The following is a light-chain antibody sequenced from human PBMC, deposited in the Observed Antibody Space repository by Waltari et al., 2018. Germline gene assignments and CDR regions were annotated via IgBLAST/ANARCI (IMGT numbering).Light chain of an antibody. J-gene: IGLJ1*01. Sequence: QSALTQPASVSGSPGQSITISCSGTDSDVGAYDFVSWYQQHPGQAPHLIIYEVSNRPSGISNRFSASKSGNTDSLTISGLQAEDEADYYCSSYTTSSAPGVFGTGTRVTVL. CDR2: EVS. CDR3: SSYTTSSAPGV. CDR1: DSDVGAYDF. V-gene: IGLV2-14*01.